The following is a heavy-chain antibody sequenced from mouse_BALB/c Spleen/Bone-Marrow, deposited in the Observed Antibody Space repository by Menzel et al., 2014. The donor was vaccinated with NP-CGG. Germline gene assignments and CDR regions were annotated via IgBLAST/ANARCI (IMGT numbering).Heavy chain of an antibody. D-gene: IGHD2-14*01. Sequence: QVQLQQSGAELVRPGASEKVSCKASGYTSTNYWINWVRQRPGQGLEWIGNIYPSDSYSNYNQKFKDKATLTVDKSSSTAYMQLSSPTSEDSAVYYCTRRDRYDYYGVDYWGQGTSVTGSS. J-gene: IGHJ4*01. CDR2: IYPSDSYS. V-gene: IGHV1-69*02. CDR1: GYTSTNYW. CDR3: TRRDRYDYYGVDY.